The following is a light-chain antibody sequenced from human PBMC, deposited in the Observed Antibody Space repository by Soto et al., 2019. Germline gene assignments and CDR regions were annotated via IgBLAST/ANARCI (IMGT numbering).Light chain of an antibody. V-gene: IGLV1-44*01. Sequence: QSVLTQPPSASGTPGQRVTISCSGSSSNIGSYTVNWYQQLPGTAPKVLIYSNDQRPSGVPDRFSGSKSGTSASLAISGLQSEDEADYYCAAWDDSLDVVFGGGTQLTVL. CDR3: AAWDDSLDVV. J-gene: IGLJ2*01. CDR2: SND. CDR1: SSNIGSYT.